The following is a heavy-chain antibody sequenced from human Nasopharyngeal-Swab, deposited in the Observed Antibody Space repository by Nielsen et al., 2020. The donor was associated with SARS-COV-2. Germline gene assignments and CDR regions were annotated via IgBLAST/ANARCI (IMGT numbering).Heavy chain of an antibody. CDR3: ARAVTMVRGAKYYFDY. J-gene: IGHJ4*02. CDR1: GGSISSSNW. D-gene: IGHD3-10*01. Sequence: SETLSLTCAVSGGSISSSNWWSWVRQPPGKGLEWIGEIYHSGSTNYNPSLKSRVTISVDKSKNQFSLKLSSVTAADTAVYYCARAVTMVRGAKYYFDYWGQGTPVTVSS. V-gene: IGHV4-4*02. CDR2: IYHSGST.